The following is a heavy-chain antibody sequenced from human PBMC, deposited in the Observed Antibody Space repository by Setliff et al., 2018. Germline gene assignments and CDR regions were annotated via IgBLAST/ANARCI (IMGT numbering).Heavy chain of an antibody. Sequence: PSETLSLTCAVYGGSFSGYYWTWIRQSPGRGLEWIGEINHSGSTNYNPSLKSRVTISVDTSKNQFSLKLSSVTAADTAVYYCARGFLRGYSSGWSRFDPWGQGTLVTVSS. D-gene: IGHD6-19*01. CDR2: INHSGST. CDR3: ARGFLRGYSSGWSRFDP. V-gene: IGHV4-34*01. J-gene: IGHJ5*02. CDR1: GGSFSGYY.